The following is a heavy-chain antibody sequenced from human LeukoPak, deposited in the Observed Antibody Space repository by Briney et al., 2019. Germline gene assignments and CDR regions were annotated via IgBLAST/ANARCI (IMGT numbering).Heavy chain of an antibody. CDR3: ARGYYYDSSGYSS. CDR1: GFTVSSNY. CDR2: IYSGGST. J-gene: IGHJ4*02. Sequence: GGSLRLSCAASGFTVSSNYMSWVRQAPGKGLEWVSVIYSGGSTYYADSVKGRFTISRDNSKNTLYLQMNSLRAEDTAVYYCARGYYYDSSGYSSWGQGTLVTFAS. D-gene: IGHD3-22*01. V-gene: IGHV3-53*01.